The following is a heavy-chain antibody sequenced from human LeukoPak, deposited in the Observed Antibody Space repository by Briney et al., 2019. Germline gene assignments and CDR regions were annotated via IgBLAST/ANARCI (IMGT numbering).Heavy chain of an antibody. D-gene: IGHD2-2*01. J-gene: IGHJ6*03. CDR2: IYPGDSDT. CDR1: GYSFTSYW. Sequence: GESLKISCKGSGYSFTSYWIGWVRQMPGKGLEGMGIIYPGDSDTRYSPSFQSQVTISADKSISTAYLQWSSLKDSDTAMYYCARHRCRSNSCQFKGYYMEVWGKAPTVTVSS. V-gene: IGHV5-51*01. CDR3: ARHRCRSNSCQFKGYYMEV.